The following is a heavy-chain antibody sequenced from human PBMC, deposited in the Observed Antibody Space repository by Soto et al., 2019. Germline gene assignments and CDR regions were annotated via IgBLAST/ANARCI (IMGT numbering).Heavy chain of an antibody. CDR1: GFTVSSNY. J-gene: IGHJ6*02. CDR2: IYSGGST. V-gene: IGHV3-53*01. Sequence: GGSLRLSCAASGFTVSSNYMSWVRQAPGKGLEWVSVIYSGGSTYYADSVKGRFTISRDNSKNTLYLQMNSLRAEDTAVYYCARAIAAYSNPYYYGMDVWGQGTTVTVSS. D-gene: IGHD4-4*01. CDR3: ARAIAAYSNPYYYGMDV.